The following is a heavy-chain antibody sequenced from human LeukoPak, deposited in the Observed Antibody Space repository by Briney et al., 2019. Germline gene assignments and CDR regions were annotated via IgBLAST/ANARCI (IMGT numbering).Heavy chain of an antibody. CDR2: IYTSGST. CDR1: GGSISSYY. V-gene: IGHV4-4*09. Sequence: SETLSLTCTVSGGSISSYYWSWIRQPPGEGLEWIGYIYTSGSTNYNPSLKSRVTISVDTSKNQFSLKLSSVTAADTAVYYCATRDYSSGWYYFDYWGQGTLVTASS. D-gene: IGHD6-19*01. CDR3: ATRDYSSGWYYFDY. J-gene: IGHJ4*02.